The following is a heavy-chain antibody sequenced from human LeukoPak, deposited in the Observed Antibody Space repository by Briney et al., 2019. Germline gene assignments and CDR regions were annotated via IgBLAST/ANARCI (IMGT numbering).Heavy chain of an antibody. CDR1: GGSISSGGYY. V-gene: IGHV4-31*03. J-gene: IGHJ6*04. D-gene: IGHD2-15*01. CDR3: ARARLGYCSGGSCYSTYYGMDV. CDR2: IYYSGST. Sequence: SQTLSLTCTVSGGSISSGGYYWSWIRQHPGKGLEWIGYIYYSGSTNYNPSLKSRVTISVDTSKNQFSLKLSSVTAADTAVYYCARARLGYCSGGSCYSTYYGMDVWGKGTTVTVSS.